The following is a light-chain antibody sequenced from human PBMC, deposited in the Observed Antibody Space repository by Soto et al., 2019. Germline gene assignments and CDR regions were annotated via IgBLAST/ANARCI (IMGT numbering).Light chain of an antibody. Sequence: QSALTQPPSASGSPGQSVTISYTGTSSDVGGYNYVSWYQQHPGKAPKLMIYEVNKRPSGVPDRFSGSRSGNTASLTVSGLQAEDEADYYCASHAGRKNIIFGGGTKVTVL. CDR1: SSDVGGYNY. J-gene: IGLJ2*01. CDR3: ASHAGRKNII. V-gene: IGLV2-8*01. CDR2: EVN.